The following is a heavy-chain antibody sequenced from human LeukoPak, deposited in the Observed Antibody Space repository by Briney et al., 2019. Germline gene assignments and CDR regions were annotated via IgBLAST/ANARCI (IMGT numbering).Heavy chain of an antibody. Sequence: SETLSFTCTVSGGSISSYYWSWIRQPPGKGLEWIGYIYYSGSTNYNPSLKSRVTISVDTSKNHFSLKLSSVTAADTAVYDCARRIWFGEFFWFDLWGQGTLVTVSS. D-gene: IGHD3-10*01. J-gene: IGHJ5*02. V-gene: IGHV4-59*01. CDR1: GGSISSYY. CDR2: IYYSGST. CDR3: ARRIWFGEFFWFDL.